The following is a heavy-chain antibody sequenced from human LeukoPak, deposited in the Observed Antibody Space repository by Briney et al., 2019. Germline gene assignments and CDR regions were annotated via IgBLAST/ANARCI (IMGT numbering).Heavy chain of an antibody. J-gene: IGHJ6*02. CDR2: IIPILGIA. V-gene: IGHV1-69*04. CDR1: GGTFSSYA. D-gene: IGHD2-2*01. Sequence: SVKVSCKASGGTFSSYAISWVRQAPGQGLEWMGRIIPILGIANYAQKFQGRVAITADKSTSTAYMELSSLRSGDTAVYYCARGELGYCSSTSCYAAPYYGMDVWGQGTTVTVSS. CDR3: ARGELGYCSSTSCYAAPYYGMDV.